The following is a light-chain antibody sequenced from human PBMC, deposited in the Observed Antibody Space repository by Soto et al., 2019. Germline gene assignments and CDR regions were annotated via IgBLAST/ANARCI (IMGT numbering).Light chain of an antibody. V-gene: IGKV1-39*01. J-gene: IGKJ4*01. CDR3: QQSCSGPLT. CDR1: QSISSY. Sequence: EIKMTQSPSTLSASVGDRVTITCRASQSISSYLNWYQQKPGKAPKVLIYAASSLQSGVPSRFSGIGSGTDFTLSISSLQPEDFATYYCQQSCSGPLTFGGGTKVDIK. CDR2: AAS.